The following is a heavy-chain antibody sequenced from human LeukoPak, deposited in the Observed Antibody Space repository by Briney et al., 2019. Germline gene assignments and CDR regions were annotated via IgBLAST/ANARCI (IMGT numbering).Heavy chain of an antibody. J-gene: IGHJ4*02. CDR3: ARDREQFFDY. Sequence: GGSLRLSCAASGFTFSSYAMHWVRQAPGKGLEWVAVISYDGSNKYYADSVKGRFTISRDNSKNTLYLQMNSPRAEDTAVYYCARDREQFFDYWGQGTLVTVSS. CDR1: GFTFSSYA. D-gene: IGHD1/OR15-1a*01. CDR2: ISYDGSNK. V-gene: IGHV3-30-3*01.